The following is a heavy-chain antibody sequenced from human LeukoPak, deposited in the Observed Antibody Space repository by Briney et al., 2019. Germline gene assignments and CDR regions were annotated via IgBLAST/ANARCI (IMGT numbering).Heavy chain of an antibody. J-gene: IGHJ4*02. D-gene: IGHD3-10*01. CDR2: IYSGGST. CDR3: ASRSYGSGSFVFDY. V-gene: IGHV3-53*01. Sequence: PGGSLRLSCAASGFTVSSNYMSWVRQAPGKVLEWVSVIYSGGSTYYAASVKGRFTISRDNSKNMLYFQRNSLRAEDTAVYYCASRSYGSGSFVFDYWGQGTLVTVSS. CDR1: GFTVSSNY.